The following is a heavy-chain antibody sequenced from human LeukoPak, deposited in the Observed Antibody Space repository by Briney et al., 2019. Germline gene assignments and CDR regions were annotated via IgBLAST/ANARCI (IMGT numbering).Heavy chain of an antibody. CDR1: GGSFSGYY. J-gene: IGHJ4*02. CDR2: IYYSGST. CDR3: ARSLWFGESRGFDY. V-gene: IGHV4-59*01. D-gene: IGHD3-10*01. Sequence: SETRSLTCAVYGGSFSGYYWSWIRQPPGKGLGWIGYIYYSGSTNYNPSLKSRVTISVDTSKNQFSLKLSSVTAADTAVYYCARSLWFGESRGFDYWGQGTLVTVSS.